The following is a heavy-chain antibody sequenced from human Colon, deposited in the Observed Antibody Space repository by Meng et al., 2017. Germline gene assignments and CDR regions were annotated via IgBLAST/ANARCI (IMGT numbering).Heavy chain of an antibody. CDR2: IYWNDDK. Sequence: SGPTLALLTQILTPTCTFSEFPLSTSGVGVGWIRQPPGKALEWRALIYWNDDKRHSPSLKSRLTITKDPSKNQLVLTMTNMDPVDTTTYYCSHTTANYDILTGYYGWGDFDYWGQGTLVTVSS. J-gene: IGHJ4*02. CDR1: EFPLSTSGVG. V-gene: IGHV2-5*01. D-gene: IGHD3-9*01. CDR3: SHTTANYDILTGYYGWGDFDY.